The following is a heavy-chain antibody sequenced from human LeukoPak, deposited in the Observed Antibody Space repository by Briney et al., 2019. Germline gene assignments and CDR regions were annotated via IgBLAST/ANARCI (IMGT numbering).Heavy chain of an antibody. J-gene: IGHJ6*03. CDR1: GFTASSNY. Sequence: PGGSLRLSCAASGFTASSNYMSWVRQAPGKGLEWVSAISGSGGSTYYADSVKGRFTISRDNSKNTLYLQMNSLRAEDTAVYYCAKYPGNYYYYYMDVWGQGTLVTVSS. V-gene: IGHV3-23*01. D-gene: IGHD3-10*01. CDR2: ISGSGGST. CDR3: AKYPGNYYYYYMDV.